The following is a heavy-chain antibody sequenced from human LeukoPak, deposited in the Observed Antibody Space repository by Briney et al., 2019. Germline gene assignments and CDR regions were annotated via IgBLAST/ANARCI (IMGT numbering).Heavy chain of an antibody. Sequence: PSETLSLTCTVSGGSISSYYWSWIRQPPGKGLEWIGYIYYSGSTNYNPSLKSRVTISVDTSKNQFSLKLSSVTAADTAVYYCARAAGSGYYYQHLLYWGQGTLVTVSS. CDR3: ARAAGSGYYYQHLLY. CDR2: IYYSGST. V-gene: IGHV4-59*01. D-gene: IGHD3-22*01. CDR1: GGSISSYY. J-gene: IGHJ4*02.